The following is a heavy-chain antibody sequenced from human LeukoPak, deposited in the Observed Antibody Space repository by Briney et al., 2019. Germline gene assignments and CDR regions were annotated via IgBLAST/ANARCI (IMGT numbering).Heavy chain of an antibody. V-gene: IGHV3-23*01. CDR1: GFTFSRYG. Sequence: GFLRLSCAASGFTFSRYGMDWVRPASGEGLEWVSAISGSGGSTYYADSVKGRFTISRDNSKNTLYLQMNSLRAEDTAVYYCAELGITMIGGVWGKGTTVTISS. J-gene: IGHJ6*04. CDR3: AELGITMIGGV. D-gene: IGHD3-10*02. CDR2: ISGSGGST.